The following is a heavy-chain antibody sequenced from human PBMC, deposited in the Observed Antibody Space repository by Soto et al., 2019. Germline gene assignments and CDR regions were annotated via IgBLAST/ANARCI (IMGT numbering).Heavy chain of an antibody. CDR1: GFTFSSYW. CDR2: IKQDETEK. D-gene: IGHD3-9*01. Sequence: PGGSLRLSCAASGFTFSSYWMSWARQAPGKGLEWVANIKQDETEKYYVDSVKGRFTISRDNAKNSLYLQMNSLRSEDTAVYYCARTLYDILTGSVYNWFDPWGQGTLVTVSS. CDR3: ARTLYDILTGSVYNWFDP. V-gene: IGHV3-7*02. J-gene: IGHJ5*02.